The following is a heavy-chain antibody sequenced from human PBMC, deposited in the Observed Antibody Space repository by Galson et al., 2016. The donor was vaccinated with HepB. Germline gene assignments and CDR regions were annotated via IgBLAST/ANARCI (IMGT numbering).Heavy chain of an antibody. J-gene: IGHJ4*02. CDR2: IFPGDSDI. Sequence: QSGAEVKKPRESLKISCRASGFSFSNNWIAWVRQMPGKGLEWVGIIFPGDSDIRYSPSFQGQVTISADKSINTAFLQWNSLKASDTAMYYCARQSSDLYISSWPLDHWGQGTSVTVSS. CDR1: GFSFSNNW. D-gene: IGHD6-13*01. CDR3: ARQSSDLYISSWPLDH. V-gene: IGHV5-51*01.